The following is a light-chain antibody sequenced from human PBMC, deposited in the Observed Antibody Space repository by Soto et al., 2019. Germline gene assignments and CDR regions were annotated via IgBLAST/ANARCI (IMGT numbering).Light chain of an antibody. Sequence: EIVMTQSPATLSVSPGERATLSCRASENINIFLAWYQQKPGQAPRLLIYGATTVATGIPARFSGSGSGTEFTLTISSLQSEDFAVYYCQHYNNWPITFGQGTRLEIK. CDR2: GAT. CDR1: ENINIF. J-gene: IGKJ5*01. CDR3: QHYNNWPIT. V-gene: IGKV3-15*01.